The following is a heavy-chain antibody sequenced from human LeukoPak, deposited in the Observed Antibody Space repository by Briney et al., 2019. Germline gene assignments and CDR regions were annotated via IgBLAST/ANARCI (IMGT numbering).Heavy chain of an antibody. CDR1: GFTFSNYD. CDR2: IGAAGDT. J-gene: IGHJ4*02. Sequence: GGSLRLSCAASGFTFSNYDMHWVRQVTGEGLEWVSGIGAAGDTFYPDSVKGRFTISRENAKNSLDLQMNSLRAGDTAVYYCARDRSMATRLWTPTDYWGQGTLVTVSS. CDR3: ARDRSMATRLWTPTDY. D-gene: IGHD6-6*01. V-gene: IGHV3-13*01.